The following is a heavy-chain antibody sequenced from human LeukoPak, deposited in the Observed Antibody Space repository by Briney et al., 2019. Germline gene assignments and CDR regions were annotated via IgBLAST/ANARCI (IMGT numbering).Heavy chain of an antibody. Sequence: GASVNVSCKVSGYSFTNYGIHWVRQAPGQGLEWMGWISIYNGNTDYAQNTQDRFTMTTDTSTSTAYMELRSLTSDDTAVYYCARGRKESATGTVDPWGQGTLVTVSS. J-gene: IGHJ5*02. CDR3: ARGRKESATGTVDP. V-gene: IGHV1-18*01. CDR2: ISIYNGNT. CDR1: GYSFTNYG. D-gene: IGHD1-1*01.